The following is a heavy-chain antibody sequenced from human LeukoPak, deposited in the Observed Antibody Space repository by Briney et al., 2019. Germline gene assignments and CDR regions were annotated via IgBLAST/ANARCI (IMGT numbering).Heavy chain of an antibody. CDR2: ISDSGGRT. CDR1: GFTFSSYA. V-gene: IGHV3-23*01. Sequence: GGSLRLSCAASGFTFSSYAMSWVRQAPGKGLEWVASISDSGGRTYYADSVKGRFTISRDNSKNTLYLQMNSLRAEDTAVYYCARTYASGTYFDYWGQGTLVTVSS. CDR3: ARTYASGTYFDY. J-gene: IGHJ4*02. D-gene: IGHD3-10*01.